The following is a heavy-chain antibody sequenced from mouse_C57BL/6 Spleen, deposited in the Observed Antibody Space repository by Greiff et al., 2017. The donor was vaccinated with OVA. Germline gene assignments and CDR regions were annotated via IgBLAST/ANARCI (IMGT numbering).Heavy chain of an antibody. CDR1: GYTFTSYW. CDR3: ARGAYGSSLYYAMGY. V-gene: IGHV1-59*01. J-gene: IGHJ4*01. CDR2: IDPSDSYT. D-gene: IGHD1-1*01. Sequence: QVQLQQPGAELVRPGTSVKLSCKAPGYTFTSYWMHWVKQRPGQGLEWIGVIDPSDSYTNYNQKFKGKATLTVDTSSSTAYMQLSSLTSEDSAVYYCARGAYGSSLYYAMGYWGQGTSVTVSS.